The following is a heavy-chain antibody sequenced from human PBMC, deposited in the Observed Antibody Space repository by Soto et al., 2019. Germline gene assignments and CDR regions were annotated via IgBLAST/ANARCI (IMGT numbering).Heavy chain of an antibody. Sequence: ASVKVSCKAPGDTFTSYYMHWVRQAPGHGLEWMGVINPNGGSTRFAQKFQGRVTMTSDTSTSTVYMELRGLTSEDTAVYYCARGPGRWLLFDYWGQGTLVTVSS. CDR2: INPNGGST. V-gene: IGHV1-46*01. CDR3: ARGPGRWLLFDY. J-gene: IGHJ4*02. D-gene: IGHD5-12*01. CDR1: GDTFTSYY.